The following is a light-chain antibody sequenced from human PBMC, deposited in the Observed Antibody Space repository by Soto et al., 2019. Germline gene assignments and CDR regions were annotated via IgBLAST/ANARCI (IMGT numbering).Light chain of an antibody. Sequence: QSALTQPPSASGSPGQSVTISCTGTSSDVGGYKYVFWYQHHPGKAPKLIIYEVSQRPSGVPDRFSGSKSGNTASLTVSGLQAEDEAVYYCSSYAGSKHVVFGGGTKLTVL. CDR2: EVS. CDR3: SSYAGSKHVV. CDR1: SSDVGGYKY. V-gene: IGLV2-8*01. J-gene: IGLJ2*01.